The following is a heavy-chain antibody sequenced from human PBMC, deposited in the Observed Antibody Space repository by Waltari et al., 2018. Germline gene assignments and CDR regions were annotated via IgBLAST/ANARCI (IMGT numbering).Heavy chain of an antibody. Sequence: EVQLVESGGGLVQPGGSLRLSCAASGFTFSSYSMNWVRQAPGKGLEWVSYISSSSTIYYADSVKGRFTISRDNAKNSLYLQMNSLRAEDTAVHYCARGDYYDSSGYYYWGQGTLVTVSS. J-gene: IGHJ4*02. V-gene: IGHV3-48*01. D-gene: IGHD3-22*01. CDR2: ISSSSTI. CDR3: ARGDYYDSSGYYY. CDR1: GFTFSSYS.